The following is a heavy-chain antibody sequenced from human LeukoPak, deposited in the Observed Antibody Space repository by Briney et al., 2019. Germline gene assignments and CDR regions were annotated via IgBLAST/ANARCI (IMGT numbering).Heavy chain of an antibody. D-gene: IGHD6-19*01. CDR3: AKSRSGWRLGLDY. V-gene: IGHV3-23*01. CDR1: GFTFSSYS. J-gene: IGHJ4*02. CDR2: ISGSGGST. Sequence: GGSLRLSCAASGFTFSSYSMNWVRQAPGKGLEWVSAISGSGGSTYYADSVKGRFTISRDNSKNTLYLQMNSLRAEDTAVYYCAKSRSGWRLGLDYWGQGTLVTVSS.